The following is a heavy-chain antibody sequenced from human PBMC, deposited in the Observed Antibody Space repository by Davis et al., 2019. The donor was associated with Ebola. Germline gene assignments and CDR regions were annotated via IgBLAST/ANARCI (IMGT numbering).Heavy chain of an antibody. CDR3: AKDTSNIWFDI. V-gene: IGHV3-53*01. Sequence: GGSLRLSCAASGFIVSSNYMSWVRQAPGKGLEWVSVIYSGGTTNYADSVKGRFTISRDNSKNTLYLQMNGLRVDDTAIYYCAKDTSNIWFDIWGQGTMVTVSS. CDR1: GFIVSSNY. D-gene: IGHD1-26*01. J-gene: IGHJ3*02. CDR2: IYSGGTT.